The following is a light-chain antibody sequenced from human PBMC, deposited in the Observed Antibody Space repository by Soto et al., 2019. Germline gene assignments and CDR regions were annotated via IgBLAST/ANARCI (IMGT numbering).Light chain of an antibody. J-gene: IGLJ1*01. CDR2: EVS. V-gene: IGLV2-14*01. CDR3: SSHTNSYEV. Sequence: QSFLTQPASVSGSPGQAITISCAGTSSDVGGYNYVSWYQQYPGKAPKLMIYEVSHRPSGVSDRFSGSKSGNTASLTISGLQAEDEADYYCSSHTNSYEVFGTGTKVTVL. CDR1: SSDVGGYNY.